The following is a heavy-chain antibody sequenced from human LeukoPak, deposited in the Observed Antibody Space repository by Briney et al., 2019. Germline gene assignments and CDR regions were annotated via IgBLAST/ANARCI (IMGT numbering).Heavy chain of an antibody. J-gene: IGHJ4*02. D-gene: IGHD3-10*01. V-gene: IGHV3-30*04. CDR1: GFTFSSYA. CDR3: AREHIRSGSYELDY. Sequence: GSLRLSCAASGFTFSSYAMHWVRQAPGKGLEWVAVISYDGSNKYYADSVKGRFTISRDNSKNTLYLQMNSLGAEDTAVYYCAREHIRSGSYELDYWGQGTLVTVSS. CDR2: ISYDGSNK.